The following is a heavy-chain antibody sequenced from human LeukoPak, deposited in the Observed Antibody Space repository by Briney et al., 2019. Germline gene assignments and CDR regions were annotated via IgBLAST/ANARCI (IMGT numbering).Heavy chain of an antibody. Sequence: GGSLRLSCPAAGFTFSMYAVSWVRPAPGKWLEWVSAIRGSGGSTNYTDSGKGGSTITRDNSKNTLYLQMNSLRAEDTAVYYCAKEPDIVATFLDYWGQGTLVTVSS. V-gene: IGHV3-23*01. CDR2: IRGSGGST. D-gene: IGHD5-12*01. CDR1: GFTFSMYA. CDR3: AKEPDIVATFLDY. J-gene: IGHJ4*02.